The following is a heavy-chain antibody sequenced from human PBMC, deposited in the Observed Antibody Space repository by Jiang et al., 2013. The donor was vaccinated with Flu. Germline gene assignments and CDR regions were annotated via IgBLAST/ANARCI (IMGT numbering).Heavy chain of an antibody. CDR1: VGPSVVTT. Sequence: KPSETLSLTCAVYVGPSVVTTGPGSASPQEGAGVDWGNQSWWKHQLQPSLKSRVTTSVDTSRNQFSLKVNSVTAADTAVYYCARGPPIIPYENSGYYYFDYWGQGTLVTVSS. V-gene: IGHV4-34*01. CDR2: QSWWKH. J-gene: IGHJ4*02. CDR3: ARGPPIIPYENSGYYYFDY. D-gene: IGHD3-22*01.